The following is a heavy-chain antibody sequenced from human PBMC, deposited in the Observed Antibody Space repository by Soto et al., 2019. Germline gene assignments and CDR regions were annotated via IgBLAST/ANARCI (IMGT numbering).Heavy chain of an antibody. CDR2: ISWNSGSI. V-gene: IGHV3-9*01. Sequence: EVQLVESGGGLVQPGRSLRLSCAASGFTFDDYAMHWVRQAPGKGLEWVSGISWNSGSIGYADSVKGRFTVSRDNAKNPLYLRVNGLRAEDTALYCCAKDLVEDSSCWYEPDAFDIWGQGTMVTVSS. D-gene: IGHD6-13*01. J-gene: IGHJ3*02. CDR3: AKDLVEDSSCWYEPDAFDI. CDR1: GFTFDDYA.